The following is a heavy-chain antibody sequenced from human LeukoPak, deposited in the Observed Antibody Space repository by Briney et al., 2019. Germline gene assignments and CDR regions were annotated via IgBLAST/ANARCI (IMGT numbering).Heavy chain of an antibody. V-gene: IGHV3-23*01. Sequence: GGSLRLSCAASGFTFSSYEMNWVRQAPGEGLEWVSAISGSGGSTYYADSVKGRFTISRDNSKNTLYLQMNSLRAEDTAVYYCAKEGSYCSGGSCYWGPYYDSSGYYYYWGQGTLVTVSS. D-gene: IGHD2-15*01. J-gene: IGHJ4*02. CDR1: GFTFSSYE. CDR3: AKEGSYCSGGSCYWGPYYDSSGYYYY. CDR2: ISGSGGST.